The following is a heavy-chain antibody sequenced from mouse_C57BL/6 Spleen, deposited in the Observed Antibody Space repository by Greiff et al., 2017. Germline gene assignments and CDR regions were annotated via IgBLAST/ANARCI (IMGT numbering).Heavy chain of an antibody. V-gene: IGHV1-69*01. D-gene: IGHD2-1*01. CDR3: AIYGNYWYVDV. CDR2: IDPSDRYT. J-gene: IGHJ1*03. CDR1: GYTFTSYW. Sequence: QVQLKQSGAELVMPGASVKLSCKASGYTFTSYWMHWVKQRPGQGLEWIGEIDPSDRYTNYNQKFKGKSTLTVDKAASTAYMQLSSLTSEDSAVYYCAIYGNYWYVDVWGTGTTVTVSS.